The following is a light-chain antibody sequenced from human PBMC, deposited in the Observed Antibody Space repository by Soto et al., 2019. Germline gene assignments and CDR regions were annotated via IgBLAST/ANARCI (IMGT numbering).Light chain of an antibody. CDR3: EEYNISPPM. V-gene: IGKV1-27*01. CDR1: QGINSS. CDR2: AAS. Sequence: DIQMTQSPSSLSASVGDRVSITFRASQGINSSLARYQQKPGKVPELLIYAASTLQSGVPSRFSGSGSGTDFTLTISSLQPEDGATYYGEEYNISPPMFGQGTKV. J-gene: IGKJ1*01.